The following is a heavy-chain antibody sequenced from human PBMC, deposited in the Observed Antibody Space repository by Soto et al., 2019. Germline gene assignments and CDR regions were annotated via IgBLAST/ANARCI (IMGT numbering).Heavy chain of an antibody. CDR3: ARGIFGVVKSYGMDV. V-gene: IGHV1-69*06. J-gene: IGHJ6*02. CDR1: GGTFSSYA. Sequence: GASVKVSCKASGGTFSSYAISWVRQAPGQGLEWMGGIIPIFGTANYAQKFQGRVTITADKSTSTAYMELSSLRPEDTAVYYCARGIFGVVKSYGMDVWGQGTTVTVSS. CDR2: IIPIFGTA. D-gene: IGHD3-3*01.